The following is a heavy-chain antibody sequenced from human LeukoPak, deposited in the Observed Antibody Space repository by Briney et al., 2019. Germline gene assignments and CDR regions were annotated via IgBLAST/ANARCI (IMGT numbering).Heavy chain of an antibody. CDR1: GFTFSSYA. V-gene: IGHV3-23*01. CDR3: APKLPIVGATWLGINTN. J-gene: IGHJ4*02. Sequence: GGSLRLSCAASGFTFSSYAMSWVRQAPGKGLEWVSAISGSGGSTYYADSVRGRFTISRDNSKNTLYLQMNSLRAEDTAVYYCAPKLPIVGATWLGINTNWGQGTLVTVSS. D-gene: IGHD1-26*01. CDR2: ISGSGGST.